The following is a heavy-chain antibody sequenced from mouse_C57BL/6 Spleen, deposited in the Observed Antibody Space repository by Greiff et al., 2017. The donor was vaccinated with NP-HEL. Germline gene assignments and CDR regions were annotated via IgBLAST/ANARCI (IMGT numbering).Heavy chain of an antibody. Sequence: VQVLESGAELARPGASVKLSCKASGYTFTSYGISWVKQRTGQGLEWIGEIYPRSGNTYYNEKFKGKATLTADKSSSTAYMELRSLTSEDSAVYFCARGFTTVVGYAMDYWGQGTSVTVSS. CDR1: GYTFTSYG. CDR2: IYPRSGNT. D-gene: IGHD1-1*01. V-gene: IGHV1-81*01. J-gene: IGHJ4*01. CDR3: ARGFTTVVGYAMDY.